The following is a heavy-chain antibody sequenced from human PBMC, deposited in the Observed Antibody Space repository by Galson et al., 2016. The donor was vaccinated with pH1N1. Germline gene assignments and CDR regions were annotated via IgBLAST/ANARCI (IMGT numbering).Heavy chain of an antibody. CDR1: GFRFDDYA. CDR2: ISWNGGIA. CDR3: ARDFSGGRRSVVDAFDA. V-gene: IGHV3-9*01. D-gene: IGHD2-15*01. J-gene: IGHJ3*01. Sequence: SLRLSCATSGFRFDDYAMHWVRQAPGKGLGWVSGISWNGGIAGYADSMKGRLIISRDNAKNALYLQMNSLRVEDTALYYCARDFSGGRRSVVDAFDAWGQGTMVAVSS.